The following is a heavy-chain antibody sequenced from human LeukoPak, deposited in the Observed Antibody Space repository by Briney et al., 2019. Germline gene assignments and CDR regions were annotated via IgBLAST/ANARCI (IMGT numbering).Heavy chain of an antibody. CDR1: GYTFTSYG. Sequence: ASVKVSCKASGYTFTSYGISWVRQAPGQGLEWMGWINPDNGGTNYAQKFQGRVTMTTDTSITTAYMELSSLRSDDTAVYYCARSEFLEWYFDYWGQGTLVTVSS. V-gene: IGHV1-18*01. CDR2: INPDNGGT. J-gene: IGHJ4*02. CDR3: ARSEFLEWYFDY. D-gene: IGHD3-3*01.